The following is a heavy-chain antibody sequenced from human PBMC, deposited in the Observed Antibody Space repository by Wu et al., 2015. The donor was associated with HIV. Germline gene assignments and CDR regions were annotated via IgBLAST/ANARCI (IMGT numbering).Heavy chain of an antibody. D-gene: IGHD3-22*01. Sequence: QVQLVQSGAEVKKPGASVKVSCQASGYTITTYDFNWVRQAPGQGLEWMGWMNSNNGKTGYGQKFQGRVAMTTDTPTRTAYLELRGLRSDDTATYYCARNYYDHTGVPLELDYWGHGTLIIVSS. CDR2: MNSNNGKT. CDR1: GYTITTYD. V-gene: IGHV1-8*01. CDR3: ARNYYDHTGVPLELDY. J-gene: IGHJ4*01.